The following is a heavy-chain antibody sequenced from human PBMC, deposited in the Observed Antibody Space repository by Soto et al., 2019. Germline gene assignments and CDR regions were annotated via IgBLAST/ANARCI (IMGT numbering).Heavy chain of an antibody. Sequence: PSETLSLTCTVSGGSISSSSYYWGWIRQPPGKGLEWIGSIYYSGSTYYNPSLKSRVTISVDTSKNQFSLKLSSVTAADTAVYYCGRHKQWELLMWFDPWGQGTLVTVSS. V-gene: IGHV4-39*01. CDR3: GRHKQWELLMWFDP. D-gene: IGHD1-26*01. J-gene: IGHJ5*02. CDR1: GGSISSSSYY. CDR2: IYYSGST.